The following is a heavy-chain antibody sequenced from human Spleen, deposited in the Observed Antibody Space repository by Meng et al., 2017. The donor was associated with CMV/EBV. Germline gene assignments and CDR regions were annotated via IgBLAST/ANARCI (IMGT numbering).Heavy chain of an antibody. CDR1: GGTFSSYT. CDR3: ARDIVVVPAAHSVSQLYYFDY. Sequence: SVKVSCKASGGTFSSYTFTWVRQAPGQGLEWMGRIIPILGIANYAQKFQGRVTITADKSTSTAYMELSSLRSEDTAVYYCARDIVVVPAAHSVSQLYYFDYWGQETLVTVSS. V-gene: IGHV1-69*04. J-gene: IGHJ4*02. CDR2: IIPILGIA. D-gene: IGHD2-2*01.